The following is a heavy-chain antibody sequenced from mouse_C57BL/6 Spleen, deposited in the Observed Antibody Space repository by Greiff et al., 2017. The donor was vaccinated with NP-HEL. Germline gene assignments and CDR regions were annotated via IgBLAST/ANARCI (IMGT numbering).Heavy chain of an antibody. J-gene: IGHJ1*03. CDR3: AREITTVVGGYFDV. CDR1: GYTFTSYW. D-gene: IGHD1-1*01. Sequence: VQLKQPGAELVKPGASVKLSCKASGYTFTSYWMHWVKQRPGQGLEWIGMIHPNSGSTNYNEKFKSKATLTVDKSSSTAYMQLSSLTSEDSAVYYCAREITTVVGGYFDVWGTGTTVTVSS. V-gene: IGHV1-64*01. CDR2: IHPNSGST.